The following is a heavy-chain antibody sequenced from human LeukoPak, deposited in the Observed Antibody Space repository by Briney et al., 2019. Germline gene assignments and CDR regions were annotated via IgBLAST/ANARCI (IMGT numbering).Heavy chain of an antibody. CDR2: IIPILGIA. J-gene: IGHJ4*02. D-gene: IGHD3-22*01. CDR3: ARDPSYYYDSSGYYRLAY. V-gene: IGHV1-69*04. CDR1: GGTFSSYA. Sequence: SVKVSCKASGGTFSSYAISWVRQAPGQGLEWMGRIIPILGIANYAQKFQGRVTITADKSTSTAYMELSSLRSGDTAVYYCARDPSYYYDSSGYYRLAYWGQGTLVTVSS.